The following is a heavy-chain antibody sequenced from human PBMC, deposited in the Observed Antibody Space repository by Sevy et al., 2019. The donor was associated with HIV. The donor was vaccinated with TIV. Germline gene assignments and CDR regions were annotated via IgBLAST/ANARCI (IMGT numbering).Heavy chain of an antibody. CDR2: ISRRSTAI. V-gene: IGHV3-48*02. CDR1: GFPFSNYN. CDR3: ARETPISAYNDF. Sequence: GGSLRLSCAASGFPFSNYNMNWVRQTPGRGLEWVSYISRRSTAIYYAHSVKGRFTISRDNDQSSLYLQMNALRDEDTAVYYCARETPISAYNDFWGQGTQVTVSS. J-gene: IGHJ4*02. D-gene: IGHD3-16*01.